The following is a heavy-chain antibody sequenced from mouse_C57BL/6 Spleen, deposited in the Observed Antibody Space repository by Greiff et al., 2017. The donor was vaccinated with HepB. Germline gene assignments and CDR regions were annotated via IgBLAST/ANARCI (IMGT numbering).Heavy chain of an antibody. CDR1: GYTFTSYG. D-gene: IGHD1-1*01. V-gene: IGHV1-81*01. J-gene: IGHJ4*01. CDR2: IYPRSGNT. Sequence: QVQLKESGAELARPGASVKLSCKASGYTFTSYGISWVKQRTGQGLEWIGEIYPRSGNTYYNEKFKGKATLTADKSSSTAYMELRSLTSEDSAVYLCARSDGSSPDAMDYWGQGTSVTVSS. CDR3: ARSDGSSPDAMDY.